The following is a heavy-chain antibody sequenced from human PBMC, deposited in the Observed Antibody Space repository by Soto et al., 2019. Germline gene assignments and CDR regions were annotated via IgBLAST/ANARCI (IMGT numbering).Heavy chain of an antibody. CDR3: ASAPIDYDHGSGYYPLGY. Sequence: QVQLLQSGAEVKKPGASVKVSCKASGYTFTTYVFSWVRQAPGQGLACVEWNRASNGNRDYSQKFQGRVTMTTGTSTSAANMDLRSLTAGDTAVYYCASAPIDYDHGSGYYPLGYWGQGTPVTVSS. CDR1: GYTFTTYV. D-gene: IGHD3-22*01. J-gene: IGHJ4*02. V-gene: IGHV1-18*04. CDR2: NRASNGNR.